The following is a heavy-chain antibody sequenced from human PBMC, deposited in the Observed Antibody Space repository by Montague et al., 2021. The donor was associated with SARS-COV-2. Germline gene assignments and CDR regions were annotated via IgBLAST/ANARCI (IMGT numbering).Heavy chain of an antibody. CDR2: IYPGDSDT. J-gene: IGHJ4*02. D-gene: IGHD5-12*01. CDR1: GNTFGTYW. CDR3: ATSGAGEYGGYSPYLDY. V-gene: IGHV5-51*01. Sequence: QSGAEVKKPGESLKISCKGSGNTFGTYWIGWVRQMPGKGLEWMGIIYPGDSDTRYSATFQGQVTISADKSIATAYLQWSSLKASDTAIYYCATSGAGEYGGYSPYLDYWGQGTLVTVSS.